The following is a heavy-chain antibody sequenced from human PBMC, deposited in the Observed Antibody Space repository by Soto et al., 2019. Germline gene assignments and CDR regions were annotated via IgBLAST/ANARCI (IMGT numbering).Heavy chain of an antibody. J-gene: IGHJ4*02. CDR1: GGSISSSNW. V-gene: IGHV4-4*02. D-gene: IGHD4-17*01. CDR3: ARHATLHGGSDY. CDR2: IHYSGST. Sequence: SETLSLTCAVSGGSISSSNWWSWVRQPPGKGLEWIGYIHYSGSTNYNPSLKSRVTISVDTSKNQFSLRLSSVTAADTAVYYFARHATLHGGSDYLGQATMVTVSS.